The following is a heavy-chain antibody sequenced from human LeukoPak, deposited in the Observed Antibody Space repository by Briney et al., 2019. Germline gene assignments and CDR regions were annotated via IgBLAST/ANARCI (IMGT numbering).Heavy chain of an antibody. J-gene: IGHJ5*02. CDR3: ARSKGVVPAATNWFDP. CDR2: IYYSGST. V-gene: IGHV4-59*01. Sequence: SETLSLTCTVSGGSISSYYWSWIRQPPGKGREGIGYIYYSGSTNYNPSLKSRVTISVDTSKNQFSLKLSSVTAADTAVYYCARSKGVVPAATNWFDPWGQGTLVTVSS. D-gene: IGHD2-2*01. CDR1: GGSISSYY.